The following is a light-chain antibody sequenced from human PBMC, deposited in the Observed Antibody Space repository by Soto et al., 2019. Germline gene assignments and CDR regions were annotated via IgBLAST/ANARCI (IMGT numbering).Light chain of an antibody. J-gene: IGKJ1*01. CDR1: QTISSW. V-gene: IGKV1-5*03. Sequence: DIQMTQSPSTLSVSVGDRVTITCGASQTISSWLAWYQKKPGKAPKLLIYKASTLKSGVPSRLSGSGYGTEFTLTISSLQTDDFATYYCQHYNSYSEAFGQGTKVDI. CDR2: KAS. CDR3: QHYNSYSEA.